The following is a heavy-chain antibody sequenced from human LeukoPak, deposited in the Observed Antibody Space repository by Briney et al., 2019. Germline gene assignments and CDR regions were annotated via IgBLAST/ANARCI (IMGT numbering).Heavy chain of an antibody. V-gene: IGHV1-8*03. CDR1: GYTFTSYD. CDR3: ARRGYSSGWYLPFDY. Sequence: GASVKVCCKASGYTFTSYDINWVRQATGQGLEWMGWMNPNSGNTGYAQKFQGRVTITRNTSISTAYMELSSLRSEDTAVYYCARRGYSSGWYLPFDYWGQGTLVTVSS. CDR2: MNPNSGNT. D-gene: IGHD6-19*01. J-gene: IGHJ4*02.